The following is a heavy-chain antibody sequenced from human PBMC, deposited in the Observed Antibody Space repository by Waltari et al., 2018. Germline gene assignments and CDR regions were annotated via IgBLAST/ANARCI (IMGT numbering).Heavy chain of an antibody. D-gene: IGHD3-22*01. J-gene: IGHJ4*02. CDR1: GFTFSSYA. CDR2: IYSGGST. CDR3: AKEGYYYDSSGLFDY. V-gene: IGHV3-23*03. Sequence: EVQLLESGGGLVQPGGSLRLSCAASGFTFSSYAMSWVRQAPGKGLEWVSVIYSGGSTYYADSVKGRFTISRDNSKNTLYLQMNSLRAEDTAVYDCAKEGYYYDSSGLFDYWGQGTLVTVSS.